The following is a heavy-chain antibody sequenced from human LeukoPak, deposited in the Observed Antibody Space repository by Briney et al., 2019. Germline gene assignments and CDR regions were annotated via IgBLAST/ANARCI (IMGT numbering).Heavy chain of an antibody. V-gene: IGHV3-13*01. J-gene: IGHJ1*01. CDR2: IGTAGDT. Sequence: PGGSLRLSCAASGFTFSNYDMHWVRQATGQGLEWVSGIGTAGDTYYAGSVKGRFTISRENAKNFLYLQMKSLRAGDTAVYYCARGSPPFQHWGQGTLVTVSS. D-gene: IGHD3-10*01. CDR3: ARGSPPFQH. CDR1: GFTFSNYD.